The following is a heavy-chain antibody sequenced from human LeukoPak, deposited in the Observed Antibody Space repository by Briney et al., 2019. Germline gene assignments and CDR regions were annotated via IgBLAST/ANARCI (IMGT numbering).Heavy chain of an antibody. CDR2: ISGSGGST. CDR1: GFTFSSYA. V-gene: IGHV3-23*01. CDR3: AKNPLDSYYYGSGSYGLVDY. Sequence: GGSLRLSCAASGFTFSSYAMSWVRQAPGKGLEWVSAISGSGGSTYYADSVKGRFTISRDNSKNTLYLQMNSLRAEDTAVYYCAKNPLDSYYYGSGSYGLVDYWGQGTLVTVSS. D-gene: IGHD3-10*01. J-gene: IGHJ4*02.